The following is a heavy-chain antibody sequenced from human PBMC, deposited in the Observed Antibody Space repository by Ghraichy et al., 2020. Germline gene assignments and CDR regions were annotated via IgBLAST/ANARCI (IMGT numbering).Heavy chain of an antibody. D-gene: IGHD3-22*01. CDR2: IKQDESEK. J-gene: IGHJ4*02. CDR3: ARAGEYYYDSSGYYTY. CDR1: GFTFSSHW. V-gene: IGHV3-7*01. Sequence: GRSLRLSCAASGFTFSSHWMSWVRQAPGKGLEWVANIKQDESEKYYVDSVKGRFTISRDNAKNSLYLQMNSLRVEDTAVYYCARAGEYYYDSSGYYTYWGQGTLVTVSS.